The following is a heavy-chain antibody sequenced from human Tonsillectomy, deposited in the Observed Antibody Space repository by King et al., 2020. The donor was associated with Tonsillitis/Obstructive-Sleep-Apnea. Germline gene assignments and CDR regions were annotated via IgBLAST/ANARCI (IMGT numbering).Heavy chain of an antibody. V-gene: IGHV3-23*04. CDR3: AKDSGYDIEYVRIFAY. J-gene: IGHJ4*02. CDR1: GFSFSSYA. Sequence: VQLVESGGGLVQPGGSLRLSCAASGFSFSSYAMRWVRQAPGKGLEWVSAISGSGGSTYYADSVKGRFTISRDNSKNTLYLQMNSLRAEDTAVYYCAKDSGYDIEYVRIFAYWGQGTLVTVSS. CDR2: ISGSGGST. D-gene: IGHD5-12*01.